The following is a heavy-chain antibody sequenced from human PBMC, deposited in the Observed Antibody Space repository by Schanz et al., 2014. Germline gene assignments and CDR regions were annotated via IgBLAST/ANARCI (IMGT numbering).Heavy chain of an antibody. J-gene: IGHJ4*02. D-gene: IGHD2-21*01. CDR2: INVGNGKM. V-gene: IGHV1-3*01. CDR3: ARDRLECGAECYSVEVFEI. CDR1: GYTFTSYS. Sequence: QVQLVQSGPEVEKPGASVKVSCKASGYTFTSYSIHWVRQAPGQGLEWMGWINVGNGKMKYSQKFQGRVTITRDTSASTAYMELTSLRSEDTAVYFCARDRLECGAECYSVEVFEIWGQGTLVTVSS.